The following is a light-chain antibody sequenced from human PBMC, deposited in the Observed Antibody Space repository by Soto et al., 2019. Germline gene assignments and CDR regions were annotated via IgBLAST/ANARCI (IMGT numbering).Light chain of an antibody. V-gene: IGKV1-39*01. Sequence: DIQMTQSPSSLSASVGDRISITCRASQSVSSDINWYQQKPGKAPRLLIYAASHLQTGVPSRFRGSGSATLFPLTISRQPHEYFTTYYYQHCYSPLTFGQGTRLEIK. CDR1: QSVSSD. J-gene: IGKJ5*01. CDR2: AAS. CDR3: QHCYSPLT.